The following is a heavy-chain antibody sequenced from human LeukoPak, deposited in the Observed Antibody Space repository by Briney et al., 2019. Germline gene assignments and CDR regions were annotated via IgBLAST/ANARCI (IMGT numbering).Heavy chain of an antibody. J-gene: IGHJ4*02. CDR3: ARDYGDYGYSLD. Sequence: GESLRLSCAASGFTFSSYSMNWVRQAPGKGLEWVSSISSSSSYIYYADSVKGRFTISRDNAKNSLYLQMNSLRAEDTAVYYCARDYGDYGYSLDWGQGTLVTVSS. D-gene: IGHD4-17*01. V-gene: IGHV3-21*01. CDR2: ISSSSSYI. CDR1: GFTFSSYS.